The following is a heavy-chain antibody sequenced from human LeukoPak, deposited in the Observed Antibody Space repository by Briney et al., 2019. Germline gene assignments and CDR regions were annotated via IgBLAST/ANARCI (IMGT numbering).Heavy chain of an antibody. Sequence: ASVKVSCKASGYTFTTYNINWVRQAPGQGLEWMGWISAYNGNTNYAQKLQGRVTMTTDTSTSTAYMELRSLRSDDTAVYYCARDLLDSSSWYLSRGQNWFDPWGQGTLVTVSS. CDR3: ARDLLDSSSWYLSRGQNWFDP. CDR2: ISAYNGNT. V-gene: IGHV1-18*01. CDR1: GYTFTTYN. D-gene: IGHD6-13*01. J-gene: IGHJ5*02.